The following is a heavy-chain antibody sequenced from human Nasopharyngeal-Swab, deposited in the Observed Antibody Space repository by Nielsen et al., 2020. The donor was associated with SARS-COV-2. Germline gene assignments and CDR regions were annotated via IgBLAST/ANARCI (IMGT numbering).Heavy chain of an antibody. V-gene: IGHV4-39*02. D-gene: IGHD3-10*01. CDR1: GGSITSSRHR. J-gene: IGHJ4*02. CDR3: SRLEPFGSEDK. Sequence: SETLSLTCTVSGGSITSSRHRWGWIRQPPGKGLQWIGYILVNRNTEYHPSVRRRITVYADTSENYFSLRLSSVTAADTAVYYCSRLEPFGSEDKWGQGTLVTVSS. CDR2: ILVNRNT.